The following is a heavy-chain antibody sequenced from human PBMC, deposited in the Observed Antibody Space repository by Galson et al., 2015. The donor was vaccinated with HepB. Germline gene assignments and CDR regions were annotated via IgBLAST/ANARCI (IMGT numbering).Heavy chain of an antibody. CDR2: IRSKANSYAT. Sequence: SLRLSCAASGFTFSGSAMHWVRQASGKGLEWVGRIRSKANSYATAYAASVKDRFTISRDDSKNTAYLQMNSLKTEDTAVYYCTSLVMATVYYWGQGTLVTVSS. V-gene: IGHV3-73*01. D-gene: IGHD5-24*01. CDR3: TSLVMATVYY. CDR1: GFTFSGSA. J-gene: IGHJ4*02.